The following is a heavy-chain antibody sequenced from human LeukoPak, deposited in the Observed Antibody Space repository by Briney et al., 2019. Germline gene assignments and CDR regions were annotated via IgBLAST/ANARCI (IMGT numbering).Heavy chain of an antibody. CDR1: GYTFTNYD. CDR2: MKPDSGNT. V-gene: IGHV1-8*01. J-gene: IGHJ4*02. CDR3: ARGFCKRGLWTFRGCDY. Sequence: ASVKVACKASGYTFTNYDINWVRQASGQGLEWMGWMKPDSGNTGYAQKFQGRVTMTRNTSISTAYMELSSLRSDDTAVYYCARGFCKRGLWTFRGCDYWGQGALVTVSS. D-gene: IGHD3-10*01.